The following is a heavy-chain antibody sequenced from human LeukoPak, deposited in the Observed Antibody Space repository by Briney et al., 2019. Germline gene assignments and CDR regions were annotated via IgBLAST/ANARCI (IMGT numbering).Heavy chain of an antibody. D-gene: IGHD5-24*01. CDR1: GGSISSSSYY. J-gene: IGHJ3*02. CDR3: ARQGIGATDAFDI. CDR2: IYYSGST. Sequence: PSETLSLTCTVSGGSISSSSYYWGWVRQPPGKGLEWIGCIYYSGSTYYNPPLKSRVTISVDTSKNQFSLKLSSVTAADTAVYYCARQGIGATDAFDIWGQGTMVTVSS. V-gene: IGHV4-39*01.